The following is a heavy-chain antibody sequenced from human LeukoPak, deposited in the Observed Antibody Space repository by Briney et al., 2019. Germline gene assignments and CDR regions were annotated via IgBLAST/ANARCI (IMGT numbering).Heavy chain of an antibody. V-gene: IGHV1-24*01. D-gene: IGHD3-3*01. J-gene: IGHJ5*02. CDR1: GYTLTELS. CDR2: FDPEDGET. CDR3: ATDHLKRYDFWSGYYTGSHWFDP. Sequence: GASVKVSCKVSGYTLTELSMHWVRQAPGKGLEWMGGFDPEDGETIYAQKFQGRVTMTEGTSTDTAYMELSSLRSEDTAVYYCATDHLKRYDFWSGYYTGSHWFDPWGQGTLVTVSS.